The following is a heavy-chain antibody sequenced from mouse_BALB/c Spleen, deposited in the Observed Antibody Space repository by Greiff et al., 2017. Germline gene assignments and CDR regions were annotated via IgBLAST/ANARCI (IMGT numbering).Heavy chain of an antibody. V-gene: IGHV5-6*01. J-gene: IGHJ4*01. Sequence: EVQVVESGGDLVKPGGSLKLSCAASGFTFSSYGMSWVRQTPDKRLEWVATIISGGSYTYYPDSVKGRFTISRDNAKNTLYLQMSSLKSEDTATYYCARDYYGSHYAMDYWGQGTSVNVSS. D-gene: IGHD1-1*01. CDR2: IISGGSYT. CDR3: ARDYYGSHYAMDY. CDR1: GFTFSSYG.